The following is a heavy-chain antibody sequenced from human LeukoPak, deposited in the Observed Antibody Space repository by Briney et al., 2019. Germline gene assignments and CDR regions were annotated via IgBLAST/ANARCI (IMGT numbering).Heavy chain of an antibody. J-gene: IGHJ1*01. CDR1: GGSFSGYY. Sequence: SETLSLTCAVYGGSFSGYYWSCIRQPPGKGLEWIGEINHSGSTNYNPSLKSRVTISVDTSKNQFSLKLSSVTAADTAVYYCARDLPAVVPATPTLEHWGQGTLVTVSS. D-gene: IGHD2-2*01. V-gene: IGHV4-34*01. CDR2: INHSGST. CDR3: ARDLPAVVPATPTLEH.